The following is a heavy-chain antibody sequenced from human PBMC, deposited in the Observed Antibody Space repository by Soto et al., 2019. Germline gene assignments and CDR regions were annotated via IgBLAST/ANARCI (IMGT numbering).Heavy chain of an antibody. Sequence: SVKVSCKASGGTFSSYAISWVRQAPGQGLEWMGGIIPIFGTANYAQKFQGRVTITADKSTSTAYMELSSLRSEDTAVYYCARSQKLVRAWFDPWGQGTLVTVSS. CDR1: GGTFSSYA. V-gene: IGHV1-69*06. CDR2: IIPIFGTA. CDR3: ARSQKLVRAWFDP. J-gene: IGHJ5*02. D-gene: IGHD6-6*01.